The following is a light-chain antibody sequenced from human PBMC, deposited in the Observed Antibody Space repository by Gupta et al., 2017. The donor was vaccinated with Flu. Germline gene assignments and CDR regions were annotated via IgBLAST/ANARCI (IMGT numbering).Light chain of an antibody. CDR3: GTWDSRLSAAV. V-gene: IGLV1-51*01. J-gene: IGLJ7*01. CDR1: SSNIGNNC. CDR2: DNN. Sequence: QSVLTQPPSASAAPGQKVTISCSGSSSNIGNNCVSWYQQLPGTTPKLLIYDNNKRPSGIPDRFSGSKSGTSATLGITGLQTGDEADYYCGTWDSRLSAAVFGGGTQLTVL.